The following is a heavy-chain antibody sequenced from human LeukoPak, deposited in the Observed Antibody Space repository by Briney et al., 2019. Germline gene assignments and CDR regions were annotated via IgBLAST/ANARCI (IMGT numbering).Heavy chain of an antibody. D-gene: IGHD4-17*01. CDR1: GFTFSSHG. CDR3: TRDREVTKGNWFGP. J-gene: IGHJ5*02. Sequence: PGGSLRLSCAASGFTFSSHGMHWVRQTPGKGLEWVAMIWYDGSKKNYADSVKGRFTMSRDNSKNTVYLEMNSLRVEDTAVYYCTRDREVTKGNWFGPWGQGTLVTVSS. V-gene: IGHV3-33*01. CDR2: IWYDGSKK.